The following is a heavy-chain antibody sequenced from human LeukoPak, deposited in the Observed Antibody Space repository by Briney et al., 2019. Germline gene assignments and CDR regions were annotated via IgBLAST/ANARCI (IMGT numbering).Heavy chain of an antibody. Sequence: GGSLRLSCAASGFTFSSYGMHWVRQAPGKGLEWVAFIRYDGSNKYYADSVKGRFTISRDNSKNTLYLQMNSLRAEDTAVYYCASGTPKWELLRGWFDPWGQGTLVTVSS. CDR2: IRYDGSNK. J-gene: IGHJ5*02. CDR1: GFTFSSYG. V-gene: IGHV3-30*02. CDR3: ASGTPKWELLRGWFDP. D-gene: IGHD1-26*01.